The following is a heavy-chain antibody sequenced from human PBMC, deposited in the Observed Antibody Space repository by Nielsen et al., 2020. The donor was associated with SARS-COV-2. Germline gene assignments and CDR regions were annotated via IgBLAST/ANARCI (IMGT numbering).Heavy chain of an antibody. Sequence: SVKVSCKASGGTFSSYAISWVRQAPGQGLEWMGGIIPIFGTANYAQKFQGRVTITADESTSTAYMELSSLRSEDTAMYYCARRYSSGRGMYYFDYWGQGTLVTVSS. J-gene: IGHJ4*02. CDR1: GGTFSSYA. D-gene: IGHD6-19*01. CDR3: ARRYSSGRGMYYFDY. V-gene: IGHV1-69*13. CDR2: IIPIFGTA.